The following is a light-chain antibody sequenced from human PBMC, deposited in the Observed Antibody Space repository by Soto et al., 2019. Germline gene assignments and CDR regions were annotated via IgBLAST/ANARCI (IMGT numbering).Light chain of an antibody. Sequence: QSVLTQTASVSGSPGQSITISCTGTNSDVGAYNYVSWYQHHPGEAPKIIIYDVSDRPSGVSNRFSGSKSGNTASLTISGLQAEDEADYYCTSYTASRTYVFGTGTKVTVL. CDR2: DVS. CDR1: NSDVGAYNY. V-gene: IGLV2-14*01. CDR3: TSYTASRTYV. J-gene: IGLJ1*01.